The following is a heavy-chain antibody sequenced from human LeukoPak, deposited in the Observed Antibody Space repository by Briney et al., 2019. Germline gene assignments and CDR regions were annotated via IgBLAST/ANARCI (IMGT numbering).Heavy chain of an antibody. D-gene: IGHD7-27*01. J-gene: IGHJ4*02. CDR3: AKDETGTLDY. V-gene: IGHV3-23*01. Sequence: GGSLRLSCAASGFTFSSYSINWVRQAPGKGLEWVSTISGSGGSTYYADSVKGRFTISRDNSKNTLYLQMNSLRAEDTAVYYCAKDETGTLDYWGQGTLVTVSS. CDR1: GFTFSSYS. CDR2: ISGSGGST.